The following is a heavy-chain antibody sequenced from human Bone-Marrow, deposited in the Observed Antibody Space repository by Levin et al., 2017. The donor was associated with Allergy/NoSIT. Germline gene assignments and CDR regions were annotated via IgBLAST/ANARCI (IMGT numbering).Heavy chain of an antibody. CDR2: INAGNGNT. CDR1: GYTFTSYA. D-gene: IGHD5-18*01. CDR3: AREVEAAMDPYYYYVMDV. Sequence: ASVKVSCKASGYTFTSYAMHWVRQAPGQRLEWMGWINAGNGNTKYSQKFQGRVTITRDTSASTAYMELSSLRSEDTAVYYCAREVEAAMDPYYYYVMDVWGQGTTVTVSS. V-gene: IGHV1-3*01. J-gene: IGHJ6*02.